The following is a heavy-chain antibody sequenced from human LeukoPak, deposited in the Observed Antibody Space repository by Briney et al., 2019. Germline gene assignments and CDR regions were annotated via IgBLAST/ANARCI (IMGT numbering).Heavy chain of an antibody. CDR1: GFTFSSYS. J-gene: IGHJ4*02. CDR3: ASTDSTVTTPIDY. CDR2: ISSSSSTI. D-gene: IGHD4-17*01. V-gene: IGHV3-48*01. Sequence: GGSLRLSCAASGFTFSSYSMNWVRQAPGKGLEWVSYISSSSSTIYYADSVKGRFTISRDNAKNSLYLQMNSLRAEDTAVYYCASTDSTVTTPIDYWGQGTLVTVSS.